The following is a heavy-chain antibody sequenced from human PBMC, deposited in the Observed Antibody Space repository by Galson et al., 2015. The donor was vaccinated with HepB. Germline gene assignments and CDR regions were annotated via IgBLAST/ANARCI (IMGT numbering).Heavy chain of an antibody. Sequence: SLRLSCAASGFTFSSYGMHWVRQAPGKGLEWVAVIWYDGSNKYYADSVKGRFTISRDNSKNTLYLQMSSLRAEDTAVYYCTLGGYSSSSSGFDYWGQGTLVTASS. CDR2: IWYDGSNK. CDR3: TLGGYSSSSSGFDY. J-gene: IGHJ4*02. V-gene: IGHV3-33*01. CDR1: GFTFSSYG. D-gene: IGHD6-6*01.